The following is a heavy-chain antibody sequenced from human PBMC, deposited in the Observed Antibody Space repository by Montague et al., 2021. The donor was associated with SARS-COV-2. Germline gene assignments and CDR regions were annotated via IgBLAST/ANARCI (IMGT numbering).Heavy chain of an antibody. Sequence: SETLSLTCTVSGGSISSSSYYWGWMRQPPGKGREWIGSIYYSRSTYYNPSLKSRVTIAVDTSKNQFPLKLSSVTAADTAVYYCASAVVVVAANPVGEGWFDPWGQGTLVTVSS. V-gene: IGHV4-39*01. CDR2: IYYSRST. D-gene: IGHD2-15*01. CDR1: GGSISSSSYY. CDR3: ASAVVVVAANPVGEGWFDP. J-gene: IGHJ5*02.